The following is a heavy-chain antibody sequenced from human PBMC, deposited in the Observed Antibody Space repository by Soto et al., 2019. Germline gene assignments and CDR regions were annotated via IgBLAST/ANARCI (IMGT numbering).Heavy chain of an antibody. Sequence: PGGSLRLSCEASGFTFTNYPINWVRQAPGKGLEWVSAIHGSARDTFYKDSVRGRFTISRDNFKNTVFLQMNSLRDEDTALYFCARENKFGGLLALDYWGQGALVTVSS. J-gene: IGHJ4*02. D-gene: IGHD3-10*01. CDR2: IHGSARDT. CDR1: GFTFTNYP. CDR3: ARENKFGGLLALDY. V-gene: IGHV3-23*01.